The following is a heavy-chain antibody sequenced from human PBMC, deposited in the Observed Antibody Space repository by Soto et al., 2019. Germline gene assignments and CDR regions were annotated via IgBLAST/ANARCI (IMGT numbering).Heavy chain of an antibody. J-gene: IGHJ4*02. CDR2: IYWDDDK. V-gene: IGHV2-5*02. CDR1: GFSLSTDDVG. D-gene: IGHD6-6*01. CDR3: ARSKYSISSFDY. Sequence: LTLTCTFSGFSLSTDDVGVGWIRQPPGKALDWLAVIYWDDDKRYSPSLKSRLTITKDTSKNQVLLTMTNMDPVDTATYFCARSKYSISSFDYWGQGALVTVSS.